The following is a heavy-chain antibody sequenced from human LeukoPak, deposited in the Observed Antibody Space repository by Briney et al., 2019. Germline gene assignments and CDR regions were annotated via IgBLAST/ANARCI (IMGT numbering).Heavy chain of an antibody. D-gene: IGHD6-6*01. CDR2: MNHSGSH. J-gene: IGHJ4*02. CDR1: GGFFSGYY. V-gene: IGHV4-34*01. CDR3: ARESIAARPLLLYYFDY. Sequence: PSESLSLTCAVYGGFFSGYYWSWIRQPPGEGLECLGEMNHSGSHTYHPPLKSRVTISVDTAKNQFSLKLSSVTAADTAVYYCARESIAARPLLLYYFDYWGQGTLVTVSS.